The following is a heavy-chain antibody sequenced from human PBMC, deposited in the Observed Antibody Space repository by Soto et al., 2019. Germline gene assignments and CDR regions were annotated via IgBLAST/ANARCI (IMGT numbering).Heavy chain of an antibody. CDR2: ISNSGANR. CDR1: GFTLSNYA. Sequence: PGGSLRLSCAVSGFTLSNYAMSWVRQAPGKGLEWVSSISNSGANRYYADSVKGRFTISRDNSKNTLYLQMNSLRAEDTAVYYCADPYSSSPHFDYWGQGTLVTVSS. D-gene: IGHD6-13*01. CDR3: ADPYSSSPHFDY. V-gene: IGHV3-23*01. J-gene: IGHJ4*02.